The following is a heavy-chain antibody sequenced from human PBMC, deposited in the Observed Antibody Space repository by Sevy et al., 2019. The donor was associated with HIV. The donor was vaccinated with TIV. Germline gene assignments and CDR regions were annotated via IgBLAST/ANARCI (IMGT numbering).Heavy chain of an antibody. D-gene: IGHD2-21*02. CDR1: GFTFSSYA. CDR3: ARELWGGIGAVTAIKACDY. Sequence: GGSLRLSCAASGFTFSSYAMHWVRQAPGKGLEWVAVISYDGSNKYYADSVKGRFTISRDNSKNTLYLQMNSLRAEDTGVYYCARELWGGIGAVTAIKACDYWGQGTLVTVSS. CDR2: ISYDGSNK. J-gene: IGHJ4*02. V-gene: IGHV3-30*04.